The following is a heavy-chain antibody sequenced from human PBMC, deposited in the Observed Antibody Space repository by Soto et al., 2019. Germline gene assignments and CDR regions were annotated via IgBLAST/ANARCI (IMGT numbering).Heavy chain of an antibody. CDR2: VIPIFGTP. D-gene: IGHD2-2*01. J-gene: IGHJ6*02. V-gene: IGHV1-69*01. Sequence: VQLVQSGAEVRKPGSSVNVSCKASGGDFKNFIIAWVRQAPGHGLEWMGGVIPIFGTPNFVQKLQDRVTITADEDTSTTYMELRSLISEDTAVYYCARVGSCLRSSCLYYGMDVWGQGTTVIVS. CDR3: ARVGSCLRSSCLYYGMDV. CDR1: GGDFKNFI.